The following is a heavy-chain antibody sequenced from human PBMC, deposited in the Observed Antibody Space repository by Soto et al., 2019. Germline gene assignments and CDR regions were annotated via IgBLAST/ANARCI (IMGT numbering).Heavy chain of an antibody. D-gene: IGHD3-10*01. Sequence: PGESLRICCRVSGDSFAAYCISWLRQMRGKGLEWMGRIDPSDSYTNYSPSFQGHVTISADKSIGTAYLQWTSLKASDTAIYYCARRDYGYGVGVWGQGTTVTVSS. J-gene: IGHJ6*02. CDR1: GDSFAAYC. V-gene: IGHV5-10-1*01. CDR3: ARRDYGYGVGV. CDR2: IDPSDSYT.